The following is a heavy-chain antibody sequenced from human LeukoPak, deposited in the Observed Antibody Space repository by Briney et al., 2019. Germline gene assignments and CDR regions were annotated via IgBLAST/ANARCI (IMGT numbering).Heavy chain of an antibody. CDR1: GFTFSSYS. CDR3: ARALKRYSSSWQVYYYCGMDV. CDR2: ISSSSSYI. V-gene: IGHV3-21*01. J-gene: IGHJ6*02. Sequence: KPGGSLRLSCAASGFTFSSYSMNWVRQAPGKGLEWVSSISSSSSYIYYADSVKGRFTISRDNAKNSLYLQMNSLRAEDTAVYYCARALKRYSSSWQVYYYCGMDVWGQGTTVTVSS. D-gene: IGHD6-13*01.